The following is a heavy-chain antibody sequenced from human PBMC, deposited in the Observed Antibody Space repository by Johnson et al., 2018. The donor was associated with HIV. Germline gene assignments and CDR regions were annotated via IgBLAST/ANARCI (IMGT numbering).Heavy chain of an antibody. CDR2: IWYDGSNK. J-gene: IGHJ3*02. CDR3: AKFRDAFDI. CDR1: GFTFSSYG. V-gene: IGHV3-33*06. Sequence: QVHLVESGGGVVQPGRSLRLSCAASGFTFSSYGMHWVRQAPGKGLEWVAVIWYDGSNKYYADSVKGRFTISRDNSKNTLYLQMNSLRAEDTAVYYCAKFRDAFDIWGQGTMVTVSS.